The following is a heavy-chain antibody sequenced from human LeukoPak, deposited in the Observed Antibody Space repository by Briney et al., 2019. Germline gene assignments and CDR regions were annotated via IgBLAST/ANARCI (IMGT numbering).Heavy chain of an antibody. Sequence: SETLSLTCAVSGYSISSGYYWGWIRQPPGKGVEWIGSIYHSGSTYYKPSLKRRVTISVDTSKYQFSLKLSPVTAADTAVYYCARLDIVVVPAAMRGNWFDPWGQGTLVTVSS. V-gene: IGHV4-38-2*01. CDR2: IYHSGST. D-gene: IGHD2-2*03. CDR3: ARLDIVVVPAAMRGNWFDP. CDR1: GYSISSGYY. J-gene: IGHJ5*02.